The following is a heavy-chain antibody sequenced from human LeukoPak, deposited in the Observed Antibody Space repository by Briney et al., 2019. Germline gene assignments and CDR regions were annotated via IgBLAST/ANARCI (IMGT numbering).Heavy chain of an antibody. V-gene: IGHV4-34*01. Sequence: SETLSLTCAVYGGSFSGYYWSWIRQPPGKGLEWIGEINHSGSTNYNPSLKSRVTISVDTSKNQFSLKLSSVIAADTAVYYCASGGAAAGYYYYYGMDVWGQGTTVTVSS. CDR1: GGSFSGYY. CDR2: INHSGST. D-gene: IGHD6-13*01. CDR3: ASGGAAAGYYYYYGMDV. J-gene: IGHJ6*02.